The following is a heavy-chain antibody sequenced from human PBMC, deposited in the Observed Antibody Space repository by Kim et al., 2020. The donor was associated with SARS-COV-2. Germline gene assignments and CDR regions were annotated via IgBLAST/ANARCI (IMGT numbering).Heavy chain of an antibody. CDR3: ARDQVGSSPSDGFDY. Sequence: GGSLRLSCAASGFTFSSYSMNWVRQAPGKGLEWVSYISSSSSTIYYADSVKGRFTISRDNAKNSLYLQMNSLRDEDTAVYYCARDQVGSSPSDGFDYWGQGTLVTVSS. D-gene: IGHD6-6*01. CDR1: GFTFSSYS. V-gene: IGHV3-48*02. J-gene: IGHJ4*02. CDR2: ISSSSSTI.